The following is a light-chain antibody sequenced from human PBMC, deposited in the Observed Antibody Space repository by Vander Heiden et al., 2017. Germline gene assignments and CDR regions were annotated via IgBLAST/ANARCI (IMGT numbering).Light chain of an antibody. CDR2: AAS. Sequence: DIQLTQPPSSLSASVGDSVTITCRANETIRNYVNWYQQRPGKAPNLLISAASRLHSGVPSRFSGRGSGTDFSLTIRSLQLEDFATYYCQQSYSSQYTFGQGTRLEV. CDR3: QQSYSSQYT. J-gene: IGKJ2*01. V-gene: IGKV1-39*01. CDR1: ETIRNY.